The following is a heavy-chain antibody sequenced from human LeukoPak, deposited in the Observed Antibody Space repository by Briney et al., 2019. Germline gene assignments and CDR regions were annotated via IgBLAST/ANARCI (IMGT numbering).Heavy chain of an antibody. CDR2: ISGSGGST. D-gene: IGHD6-13*01. Sequence: GGTLRLSCAASGFTFSSYGMSWVRQAPGKGLEWVSAISGSGGSTYYADSVKGRFTISRDNSKNTLYLQMNSLRAEDTAVYYCASLGVHWYSSSWEFDYWGQGTLVTVSS. CDR1: GFTFSSYG. J-gene: IGHJ4*02. CDR3: ASLGVHWYSSSWEFDY. V-gene: IGHV3-23*01.